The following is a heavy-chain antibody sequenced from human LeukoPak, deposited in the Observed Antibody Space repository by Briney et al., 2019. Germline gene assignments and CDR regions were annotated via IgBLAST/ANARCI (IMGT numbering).Heavy chain of an antibody. CDR3: ARGGIAAAPYYYYYYMDV. CDR2: INHSGNT. J-gene: IGHJ6*03. Sequence: SETLSLTCAVYGGSFSLYYWTWIRQSPGKGLEWIGEINHSGNTNYNPSLKSRVTISVDTSKNQFSLKLSSVTAADTAVYYCARGGIAAAPYYYYYYMDVWGKGTTVTVSS. D-gene: IGHD6-13*01. V-gene: IGHV4-34*01. CDR1: GGSFSLYY.